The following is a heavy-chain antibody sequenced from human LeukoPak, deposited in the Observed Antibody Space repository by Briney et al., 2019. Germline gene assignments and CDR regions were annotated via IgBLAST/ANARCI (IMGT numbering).Heavy chain of an antibody. D-gene: IGHD1-26*01. CDR1: GGSISNYY. J-gene: IGHJ4*02. CDR2: IYTSGST. CDR3: ARVRRGTAAEPLLDF. Sequence: SGTLSLTCMVSGGSISNYYWSWIRQPPGKGLAGIGYIYTSGSTNYNPSLKSRVTISVDASKNHFSRKLSSVTAADTAVYYCARVRRGTAAEPLLDFWGQETLVSVS. V-gene: IGHV4-4*09.